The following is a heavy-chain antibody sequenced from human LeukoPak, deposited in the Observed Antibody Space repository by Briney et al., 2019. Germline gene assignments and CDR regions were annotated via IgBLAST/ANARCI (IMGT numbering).Heavy chain of an antibody. CDR1: GYTFTSYD. V-gene: IGHV1-8*01. CDR2: MNPNNGKT. CDR3: ARDQGIAVAGTDSFDY. D-gene: IGHD6-19*01. J-gene: IGHJ4*02. Sequence: ASVKVSCKASGYTFTSYDINWVRQATGQGLEWMGWMNPNNGKTGYAQSFQGRVTMTRTTSISTAYMELSSLRSEDTAVYYCARDQGIAVAGTDSFDYWGQGTLVTVSS.